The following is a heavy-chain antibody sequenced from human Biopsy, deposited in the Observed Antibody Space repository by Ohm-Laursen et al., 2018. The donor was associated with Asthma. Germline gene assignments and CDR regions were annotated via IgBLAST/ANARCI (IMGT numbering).Heavy chain of an antibody. V-gene: IGHV1-58*01. Sequence: GASVKVSCNASGVALSGYTFEWVRQARGLGLEGIAGIAFASGATNYAQNFQDRFTVTRDMSAGSVSMDLRGLSSTDTAVYYCAAGRTSLQGESLIWGQGTLVSVSS. J-gene: IGHJ4*01. D-gene: IGHD2/OR15-2a*01. CDR1: GVALSGYT. CDR2: IAFASGAT. CDR3: AAGRTSLQGESLI.